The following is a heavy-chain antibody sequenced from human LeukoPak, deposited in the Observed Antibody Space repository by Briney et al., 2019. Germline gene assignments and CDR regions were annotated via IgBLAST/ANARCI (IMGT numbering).Heavy chain of an antibody. J-gene: IGHJ6*02. V-gene: IGHV3-7*03. CDR2: INQVGSEK. Sequence: GGSLRLSCAASGFTFSSYWMSWVRQAPGKGLEWVANINQVGSEKYYVDSVKGRFTISRDNAKNSLYLQMNSLSAEDTAVYYCWLLSDWSGYYGPPGVGYYYYYGMDVWGQGTTVTVSS. CDR3: WLLSDWSGYYGPPGVGYYYYYGMDV. D-gene: IGHD3-3*01. CDR1: GFTFSSYW.